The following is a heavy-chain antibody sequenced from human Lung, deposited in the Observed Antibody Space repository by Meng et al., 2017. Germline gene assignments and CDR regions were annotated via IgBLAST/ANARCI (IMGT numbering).Heavy chain of an antibody. CDR1: GYSFTNYG. CDR3: ARGRHCSSTTCYLSDS. J-gene: IGHJ4*02. CDR2: TSTYNSNR. Sequence: QVHLVQSGTEVRKPGASVKVSCQAFGYSFTNYGINWVRQAPGKGLEWMGWTSTYNSNRNYAQSLQGRVTMTTDTSTTTAYMELRSLTFDDTAVYYCARGRHCSSTTCYLSDSWGQGTPVTVSS. D-gene: IGHD2-2*01. V-gene: IGHV1-18*01.